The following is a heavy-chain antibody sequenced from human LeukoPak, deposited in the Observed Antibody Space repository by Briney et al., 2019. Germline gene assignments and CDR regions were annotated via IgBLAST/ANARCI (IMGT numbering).Heavy chain of an antibody. CDR2: INTNTGNP. D-gene: IGHD6-13*01. CDR3: ARVDTSGAAAGYDAFDI. V-gene: IGHV7-4-1*02. CDR1: GYTFTSCA. J-gene: IGHJ3*02. Sequence: ASVKVSCKASGYTFTSCAMNWVRQAPGQGLERMGWINTNTGNPTYAQGFTGRFVFSLDTSVSTAYLQISSLKAEDTAVYYCARVDTSGAAAGYDAFDIWGQGTMVTVSS.